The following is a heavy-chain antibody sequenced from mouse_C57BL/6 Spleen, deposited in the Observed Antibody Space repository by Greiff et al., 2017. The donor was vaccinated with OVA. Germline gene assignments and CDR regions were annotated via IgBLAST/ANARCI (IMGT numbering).Heavy chain of an antibody. CDR1: GYTFTSYW. V-gene: IGHV1-50*01. J-gene: IGHJ2*01. D-gene: IGHD3-3*01. Sequence: QVQLQQPGAELVKPGASVKLSCKASGYTFTSYWMQWVKQRPGQGLEWIGEIDPSDSYTNYNQKFKGKATLTVDTSSSTAYMQLSSLTSEDSAVYYCARKDKGRYFDYGGQGTTLTVSS. CDR2: IDPSDSYT. CDR3: ARKDKGRYFDY.